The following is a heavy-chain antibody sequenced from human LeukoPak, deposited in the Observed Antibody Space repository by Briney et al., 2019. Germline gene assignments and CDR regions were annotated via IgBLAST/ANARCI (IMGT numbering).Heavy chain of an antibody. V-gene: IGHV3-23*01. Sequence: GGSLRLSCAASGFTFSSYAMSWVRQAPGQGLEWVSAISGSGGSTYYADSVKGRFTISRDNSKNTLYLQMNSLRAEDTAVYYCASLASKARLVDYGAREPWSPSPQ. D-gene: IGHD6-6*01. CDR2: ISGSGGST. J-gene: IGHJ4*02. CDR1: GFTFSSYA. CDR3: ASLASKARLVDY.